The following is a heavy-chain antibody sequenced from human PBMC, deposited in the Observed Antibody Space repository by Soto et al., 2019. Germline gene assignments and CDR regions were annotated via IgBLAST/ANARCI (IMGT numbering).Heavy chain of an antibody. CDR1: GYTFTSYY. V-gene: IGHV1-46*01. J-gene: IGHJ6*02. CDR3: ARGGRIVDTGIGYYYYHAMDV. Sequence: ASVKVSCKASGYTFTSYYIHWVRQAPGQGLEWMGIFNPTGDTASYAQKLQGRVTMTRDTSTGTAYMELGSLRSEDTAVCYCARGGRIVDTGIGYYYYHAMDVWGQGTTFTVSS. CDR2: FNPTGDTA. D-gene: IGHD5-18*01.